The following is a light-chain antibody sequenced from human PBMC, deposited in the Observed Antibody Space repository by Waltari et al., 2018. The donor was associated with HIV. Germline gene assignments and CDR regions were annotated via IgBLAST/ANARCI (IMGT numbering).Light chain of an antibody. CDR2: GAS. Sequence: EIVLTQSPGTLSLSPGERATLSCRASQSVSSSYLAWYQQKPGQAPRLLIYGASSRAAGVPDRFSGSASGADFTLTISRLEAEDSAVYFCHQDGTSPPWYTFGQGTKLQIK. CDR3: HQDGTSPPWYT. V-gene: IGKV3-20*01. CDR1: QSVSSSY. J-gene: IGKJ2*01.